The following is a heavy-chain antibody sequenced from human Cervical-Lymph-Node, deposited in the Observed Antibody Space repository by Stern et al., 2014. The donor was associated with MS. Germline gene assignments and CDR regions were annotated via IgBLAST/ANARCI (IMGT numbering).Heavy chain of an antibody. V-gene: IGHV4-59*01. J-gene: IGHJ4*02. CDR3: ARYSSSWYYFDY. CDR2: IYYSGST. CDR1: GGSISSYY. Sequence: VHLVESGPGLVKPSETLSLTCTVSGGSISSYYWSWIRQPPGKGLEWIGYIYYSGSTNYNPSLKSRVTISVDTSKNQFSLKLSSVTAADTAVYYCARYSSSWYYFDYWGQGTLVTVSS. D-gene: IGHD6-13*01.